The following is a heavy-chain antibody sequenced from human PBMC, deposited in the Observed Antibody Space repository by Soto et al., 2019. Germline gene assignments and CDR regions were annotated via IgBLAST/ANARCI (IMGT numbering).Heavy chain of an antibody. D-gene: IGHD2-2*01. V-gene: IGHV3-33*01. CDR1: GVTFRSYG. J-gene: IGHJ5*02. Sequence: GGSLRLACTASGVTFRSYGMHWVRQAPGKGLEWVAVIWYDGSNKYYADSVKGRFTISRDNSKNTLYLQMNSLRAEDTAVYYCARDRGGVVVPAAETPYNWFDPWGQGTLVTVSS. CDR2: IWYDGSNK. CDR3: ARDRGGVVVPAAETPYNWFDP.